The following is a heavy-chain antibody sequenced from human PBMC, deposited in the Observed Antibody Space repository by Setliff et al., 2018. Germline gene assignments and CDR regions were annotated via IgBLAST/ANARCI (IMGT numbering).Heavy chain of an antibody. D-gene: IGHD3-10*01. CDR2: IYYSGST. CDR3: ARSGYGSGRYYKVDY. CDR1: GGSISSSSYY. J-gene: IGHJ4*02. V-gene: IGHV4-39*01. Sequence: SETLSLTCTVSGGSISSSSYYWGWIRQPPGKGLEWIGSIYYSGSTYYNPSLKSRVTISVDTSKNQFSLKLSSVTAADTAVYYCARSGYGSGRYYKVDYWGQGTLVTVSS.